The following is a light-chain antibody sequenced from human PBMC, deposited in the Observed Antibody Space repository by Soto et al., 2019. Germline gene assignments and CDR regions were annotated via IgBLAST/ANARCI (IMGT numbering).Light chain of an antibody. CDR2: EVT. Sequence: QSVLTQPPSASGSPGQSVSISCTGTSSDIDGYEYVSWYQQYPGKAPKLIIYEVTKRPSGVPGRFSGSKSGNTASLIVSGLQADDEADYYCSSYAATNSVVFGGGTKLTVL. V-gene: IGLV2-8*01. CDR1: SSDIDGYEY. J-gene: IGLJ2*01. CDR3: SSYAATNSVV.